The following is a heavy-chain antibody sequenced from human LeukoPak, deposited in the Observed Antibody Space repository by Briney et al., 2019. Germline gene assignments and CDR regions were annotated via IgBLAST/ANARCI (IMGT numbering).Heavy chain of an antibody. CDR1: GYTFTGYY. J-gene: IGHJ4*02. CDR2: INPNSGGT. D-gene: IGHD4-23*01. V-gene: IGHV1-2*02. CDR3: AKNNGGNSGFDY. Sequence: ASVKVSCKASGYTFTGYYMHWVRQAPGQGLEWMGWINPNSGGTNYAQKFQGRVTMTRDTSISTAYMELSRLRSEDMAVYYCAKNNGGNSGFDYWGQGTLVTVSS.